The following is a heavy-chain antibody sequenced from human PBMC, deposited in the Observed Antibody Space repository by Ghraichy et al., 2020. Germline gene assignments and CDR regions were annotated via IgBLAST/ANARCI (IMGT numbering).Heavy chain of an antibody. CDR2: GWFT. CDR1: GGSMSHSTYY. D-gene: IGHD3-10*02. CDR3: ARYVAGSSIDF. Sequence: SQTLSLTCTVSGGSMSHSTYYWGWIRQPPGKGLEWIGSGWFTRYNPSLKSRVTISVDTSKNHFSLILTSLTAADTAVYYCARYVAGSSIDFWGQGTLVTVSS. J-gene: IGHJ4*02. V-gene: IGHV4-39*02.